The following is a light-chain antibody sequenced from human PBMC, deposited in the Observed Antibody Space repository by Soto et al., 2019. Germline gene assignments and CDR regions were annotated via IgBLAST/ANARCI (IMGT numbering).Light chain of an antibody. V-gene: IGKV3-20*01. Sequence: EIVLTQSPGTLSLSPGERATLSCRASQSISGTYLAWYQQKPGRAPRILIYGASNRATGIPDRFSGSGSGTDFTLTISRLEPEDFAVYYCQRYGSSPPWTFGQGTKVEIK. J-gene: IGKJ1*01. CDR3: QRYGSSPPWT. CDR2: GAS. CDR1: QSISGTY.